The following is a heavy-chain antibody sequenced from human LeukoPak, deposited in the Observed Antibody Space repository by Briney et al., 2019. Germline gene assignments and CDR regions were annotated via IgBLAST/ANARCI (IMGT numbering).Heavy chain of an antibody. CDR1: GFTFTSYA. V-gene: IGHV3-23*01. CDR3: GSGPVGTTVP. Sequence: GGSLRLSCAASGFTFTSYAMGWTRQAPGQGLEWVSAISGSGSHANYAESVKGRFTISRDNSKNTLYLQMHSLIAADTAVYYCGSGPVGTTVPWGQGTLVTVSS. CDR2: ISGSGSHA. J-gene: IGHJ5*02. D-gene: IGHD1-1*01.